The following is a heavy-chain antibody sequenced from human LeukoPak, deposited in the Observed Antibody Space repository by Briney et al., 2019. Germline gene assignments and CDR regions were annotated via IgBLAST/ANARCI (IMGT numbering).Heavy chain of an antibody. J-gene: IGHJ3*02. D-gene: IGHD7-27*01. Sequence: ASVKVSCKASGYTFTGHYMHWVRQAPGQGLEWMGWINPNSGGTNYAQKFQGRVTMTRDTSISTAYMELSRLRSDDTAVYYCARGEANWYDAFDIWGQGTMVTVSS. CDR3: ARGEANWYDAFDI. V-gene: IGHV1-2*02. CDR1: GYTFTGHY. CDR2: INPNSGGT.